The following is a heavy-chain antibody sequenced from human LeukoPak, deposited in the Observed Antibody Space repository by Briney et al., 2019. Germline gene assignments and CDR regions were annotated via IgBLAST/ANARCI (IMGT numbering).Heavy chain of an antibody. CDR1: GFTFSSYS. CDR2: ISSSSSYI. J-gene: IGHJ4*02. V-gene: IGHV3-21*01. D-gene: IGHD6-13*01. Sequence: GGSLRLSCAASGFTFSSYSMNWVRQAPGKGREWVSSISSSSSYIYYADSVKGRFTISRDNAKNSLYLQMNSMRAEDTAVYYCARDRNLGSQFDYWGQGTLVTVSS. CDR3: ARDRNLGSQFDY.